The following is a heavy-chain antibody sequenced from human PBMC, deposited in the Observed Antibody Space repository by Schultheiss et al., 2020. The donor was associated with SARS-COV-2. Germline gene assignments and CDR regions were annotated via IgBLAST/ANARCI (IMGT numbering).Heavy chain of an antibody. CDR3: ARAGLGPLDY. V-gene: IGHV4-4*02. D-gene: IGHD6-19*01. CDR2: INHSGST. J-gene: IGHJ4*02. Sequence: SETLSLTCAVSGGSISSSNWWSWVRQPPGKGLEWIGEINHSGSTNYNPSLKSRVTISVDTSKNQFSLKLSSVTAADTAVYYCARAGLGPLDYWGQGTLVTVSS. CDR1: GGSISSSNW.